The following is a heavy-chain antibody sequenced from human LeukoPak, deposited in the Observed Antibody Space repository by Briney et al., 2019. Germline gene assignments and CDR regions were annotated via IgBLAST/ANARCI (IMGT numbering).Heavy chain of an antibody. CDR3: ARGHSTGYYSNWFDP. J-gene: IGHJ5*02. V-gene: IGHV4-30-2*01. CDR2: IYHSGST. D-gene: IGHD3-22*01. CDR1: GGSISSGGYY. Sequence: SETLSLTCTVSGGSISSGGYYWSWIRQPPGKGLEWIGYIYHSGSTYYNPSLKSRVTISVDRSKNQFSLKLASVTAADTAVYYCARGHSTGYYSNWFDPWGQGTLVTVSS.